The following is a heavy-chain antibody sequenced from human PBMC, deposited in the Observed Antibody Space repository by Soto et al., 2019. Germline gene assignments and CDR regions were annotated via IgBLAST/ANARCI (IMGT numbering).Heavy chain of an antibody. CDR3: AKAPYDFWSGYYPFDY. CDR1: GFTFSSYA. CDR2: ISGSGGST. V-gene: IGHV3-23*01. J-gene: IGHJ4*02. Sequence: PGGSLRLSCAASGFTFSSYAMSWVRQAPGKGLERVSAISGSGGSTYYADSVKGRFTISRDDSKNTLYLQMNSLRAEDTAVYYCAKAPYDFWSGYYPFDYWGQGTLVTVSS. D-gene: IGHD3-3*01.